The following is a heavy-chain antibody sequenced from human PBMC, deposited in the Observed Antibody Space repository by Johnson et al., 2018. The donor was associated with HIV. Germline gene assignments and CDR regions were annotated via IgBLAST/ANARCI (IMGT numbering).Heavy chain of an antibody. CDR3: AKDRNWGRLFDGFDI. V-gene: IGHV3-30*18. Sequence: VQLVESGGGVVQPGRSLRLSCAASGFTLSTYGMHWVRQAPGKGLEWVAVMSYDGSNKYYADSVKGRFTISRDSSKNTLYLQMNSLRPEDTAVYYCAKDRNWGRLFDGFDIWGRGTMVTVSS. J-gene: IGHJ3*02. CDR1: GFTLSTYG. D-gene: IGHD7-27*01. CDR2: MSYDGSNK.